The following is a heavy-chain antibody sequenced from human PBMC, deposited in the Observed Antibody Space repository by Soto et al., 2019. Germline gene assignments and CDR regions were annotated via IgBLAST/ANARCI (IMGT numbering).Heavy chain of an antibody. D-gene: IGHD2-8*01. CDR2: IRTKANNYET. CDR3: TRPNVGNWFDP. J-gene: IGHJ5*02. CDR1: GFTFSGSA. V-gene: IGHV3-73*01. Sequence: GGSLGLSCAASGFTFSGSAIHWVRQASGKGLEWVGRIRTKANNYETAYAASVKGRFTISRDDSKNTAYLQMNSLKTEDTAVYFCTRPNVGNWFDPWGQGTLVTVSS.